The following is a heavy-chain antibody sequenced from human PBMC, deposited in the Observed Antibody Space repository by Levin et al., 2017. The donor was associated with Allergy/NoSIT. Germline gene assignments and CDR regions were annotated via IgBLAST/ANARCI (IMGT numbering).Heavy chain of an antibody. CDR2: LRRRRRLI. J-gene: IGHJ6*02. CDR3: ARDIAGIGTGASWYYHGMDV. D-gene: IGHD6-13*01. Sequence: GGSLLLSFSSSFVSFRNFFMIFVRHSPCPFLSFVSSLRRRRRLISYADSVKGRFTISRDKAKNSLYLQMNSLRAEDTAVYYCARDIAGIGTGASWYYHGMDVWGQGTTVTVSS. V-gene: IGHV3-48*01. CDR1: FVSFRNFF.